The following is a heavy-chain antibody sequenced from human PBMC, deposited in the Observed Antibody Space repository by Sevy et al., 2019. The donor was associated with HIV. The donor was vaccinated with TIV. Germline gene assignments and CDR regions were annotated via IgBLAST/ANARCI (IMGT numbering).Heavy chain of an antibody. CDR1: GGSVSSGSYY. CDR3: AREMTSSLFDY. V-gene: IGHV4-61*01. Sequence: SETLSLTCTVSGGSVSSGSYYWSWIRQPPGKGLEWIGYIYYSGSTNYNPSLKSRVTISVDTSKNQFSLKLSSVTAADTAVYYCAREMTSSLFDYWGQGTLVTVSS. D-gene: IGHD6-13*01. CDR2: IYYSGST. J-gene: IGHJ4*02.